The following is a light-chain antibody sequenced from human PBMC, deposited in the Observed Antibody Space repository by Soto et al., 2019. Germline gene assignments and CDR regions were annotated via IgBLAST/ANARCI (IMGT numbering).Light chain of an antibody. V-gene: IGKV1-17*01. CDR3: LHHNGYPPTWT. J-gene: IGKJ1*01. CDR1: QGIRND. Sequence: DIQMTQSPSSLSASVGDSVTITCRASQGIRNDLGWYQQTPGKAPKRLIYAASSLQNGVPSRFSGSVSGTEFTLTISSLQPEDFATYYCLHHNGYPPTWTFGQGTKVEIK. CDR2: AAS.